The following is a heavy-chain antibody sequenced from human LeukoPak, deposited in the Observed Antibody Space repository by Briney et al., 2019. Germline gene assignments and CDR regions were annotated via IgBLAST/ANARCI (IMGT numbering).Heavy chain of an antibody. CDR3: ARDHPTGAGGFDI. J-gene: IGHJ3*02. V-gene: IGHV4-31*03. CDR1: GASISSGANY. CDR2: SQYSGNA. D-gene: IGHD4-23*01. Sequence: SETLSLTCTVSGASISSGANYWSWIRQHPGKGLEWIGCSQYSGNAHYNPYLRSRVTISVDTSEYQFSLELSSVTAADTAVYYCARDHPTGAGGFDIWGQGTMVTVSS.